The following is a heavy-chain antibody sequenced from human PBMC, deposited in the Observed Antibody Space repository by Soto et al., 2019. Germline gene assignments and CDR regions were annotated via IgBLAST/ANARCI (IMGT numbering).Heavy chain of an antibody. CDR1: GGSISSGTYY. D-gene: IGHD2-15*01. CDR3: ARDSDYCTGGSCYGNFDF. V-gene: IGHV4-31*01. CDR2: ISHSGRT. Sequence: QVQLQESGPGLVKPSQTLSLTCTVSGGSISSGTYYWTWVRQRPGEGLEWIGFISHSGRTYYNPSLRSLAAISVDTSDNQFSLRLSSVTAADTAVYFCARDSDYCTGGSCYGNFDFWGQGTLVTVSS. J-gene: IGHJ4*02.